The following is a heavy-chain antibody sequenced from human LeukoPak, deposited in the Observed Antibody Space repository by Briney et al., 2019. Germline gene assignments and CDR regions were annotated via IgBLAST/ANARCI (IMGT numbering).Heavy chain of an antibody. CDR3: ARDFAVTTQKYYYYYGMDV. CDR1: GYTFTSYG. Sequence: ASVNVSCKASGYTFTSYGISWVRQAPGQGLEWMGWINSNNGNTNYEQKFQGRVTMTTDTSTSTAYMELRSLRSDDTAVYYCARDFAVTTQKYYYYYGMDVWGQGTTVTVSS. CDR2: INSNNGNT. D-gene: IGHD4-11*01. J-gene: IGHJ6*02. V-gene: IGHV1-18*01.